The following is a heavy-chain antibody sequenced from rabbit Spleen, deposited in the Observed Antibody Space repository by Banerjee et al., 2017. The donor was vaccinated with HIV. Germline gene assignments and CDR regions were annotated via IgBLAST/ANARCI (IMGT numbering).Heavy chain of an antibody. CDR1: GFDFSDYG. CDR2: IDPIFGSA. V-gene: IGHV1S47*01. D-gene: IGHD5-1*01. J-gene: IGHJ4*01. CDR3: ARGEYFTVGFSSYGIYLDL. Sequence: QEQLVESGGGLVQPGGSLKLSCKASGFDFSDYGMSWVRQAPGKGLEWIGYIDPIFGSAYYASWVNGRFSISRENTQNTVSLQLNSLTAADTATYFCARGEYFTVGFSSYGIYLDLWGPGTLVTVS.